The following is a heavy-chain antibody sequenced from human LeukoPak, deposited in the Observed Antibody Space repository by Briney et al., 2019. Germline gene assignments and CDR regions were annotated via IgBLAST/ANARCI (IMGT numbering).Heavy chain of an antibody. CDR2: ISFGGGHI. CDR3: ARIVLAPPYGMDG. D-gene: IGHD2/OR15-2a*01. Sequence: KPGGSLTLSCVASRFTLSSYSPTRVRRAPGPGLEWVSYISFGGGHIIYTDSVKGRFTIFRDDSKNSLYLEMNSLRAEDTAVYFCARIVLAPPYGMDGWGQGTTVTVSS. CDR1: RFTLSSYS. V-gene: IGHV3-21*01. J-gene: IGHJ6*02.